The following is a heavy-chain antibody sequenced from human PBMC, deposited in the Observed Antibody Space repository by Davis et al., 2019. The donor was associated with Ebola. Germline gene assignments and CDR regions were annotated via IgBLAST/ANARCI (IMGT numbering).Heavy chain of an antibody. V-gene: IGHV1-46*01. D-gene: IGHD6-19*01. CDR3: ARDLAVAPPDY. Sequence: AASVKVSCKASGYTFTNYYMHWVRQAPGQGLEWMGIINPSAGSTNYAQKFQGRVTMTRDTSTSTVYMELSSLRSDDTAVYYCARDLAVAPPDYWGQGTLVTVSS. CDR2: INPSAGST. CDR1: GYTFTNYY. J-gene: IGHJ4*02.